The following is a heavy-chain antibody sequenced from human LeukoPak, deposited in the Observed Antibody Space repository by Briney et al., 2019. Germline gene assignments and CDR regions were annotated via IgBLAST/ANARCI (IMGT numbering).Heavy chain of an antibody. CDR3: AREFQRGWDY. CDR2: IYPSTGGT. D-gene: IGHD3-10*01. Sequence: ASVRVSCKTSGYTFTGYYMYWVRQAPGQGLEWMGWIYPSTGGTNYAAKFQGRVTMTRDTSSSTAYMELSRLQSDDTAVYYCAREFQRGWDYWGQGTLVPVSS. J-gene: IGHJ4*02. V-gene: IGHV1-2*02. CDR1: GYTFTGYY.